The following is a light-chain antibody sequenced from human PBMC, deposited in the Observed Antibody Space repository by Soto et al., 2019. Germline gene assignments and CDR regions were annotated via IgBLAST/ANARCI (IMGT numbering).Light chain of an antibody. V-gene: IGKV1-27*01. CDR3: QNHNNAPWT. Sequence: DIQMTQSPSSLSASVGDRVTITCRASQGIGNYLAWYQQKSWKVPKLLIYAASTLQSGVPSRFSGSRSGTDFTLTISSLQPEDVATYYCQNHNNAPWTFGQGTKVEIQ. J-gene: IGKJ1*01. CDR2: AAS. CDR1: QGIGNY.